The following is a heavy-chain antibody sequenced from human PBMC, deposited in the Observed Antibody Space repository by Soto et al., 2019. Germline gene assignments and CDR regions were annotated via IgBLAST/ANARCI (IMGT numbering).Heavy chain of an antibody. CDR2: INPNSGGT. CDR1: GYTFTGYY. CDR3: ARDKVRSWWFGESYYYYYGMDV. D-gene: IGHD3-10*01. V-gene: IGHV1-2*04. J-gene: IGHJ6*02. Sequence: ASVKVSCKASGYTFTGYYMHWVRQAPGQGLEWMGWINPNSGGTNYAQKFQGWVTMTRDTSISTAYMELSRLRSDDTAVYYCARDKVRSWWFGESYYYYYGMDVWGQGTTVTVSS.